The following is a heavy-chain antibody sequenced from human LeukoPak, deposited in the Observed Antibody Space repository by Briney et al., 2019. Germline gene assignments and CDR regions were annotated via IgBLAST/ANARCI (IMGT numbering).Heavy chain of an antibody. Sequence: PGGSLRLSCAASGFTFSSYEMNWVRQAPGKGLEWVSYISSSGSTIYYADSVKGRFTISRDNAKNSLYLQMNSLRAEDTAVYYCARVIVVVTAIHDAFDIWGQGTMVTVSS. D-gene: IGHD2-21*02. CDR1: GFTFSSYE. CDR3: ARVIVVVTAIHDAFDI. V-gene: IGHV3-48*03. CDR2: ISSSGSTI. J-gene: IGHJ3*02.